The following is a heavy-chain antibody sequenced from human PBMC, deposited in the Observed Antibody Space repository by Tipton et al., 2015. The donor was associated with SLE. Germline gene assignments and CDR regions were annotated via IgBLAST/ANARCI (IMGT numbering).Heavy chain of an antibody. J-gene: IGHJ4*02. V-gene: IGHV4-59*01. CDR2: IYYSGST. CDR1: GGSISSYY. D-gene: IGHD3-16*01. Sequence: TLSLTCTVSGGSISSYYWSWIRQPPGKGLEWIGYIYYSGSTNYNPPLKSRVTISVDTSKNQFSLKLRSVTAADTAVYYCARQDVWRGYPSQYDFWGQGLLVTVSS. CDR3: ARQDVWRGYPSQYDF.